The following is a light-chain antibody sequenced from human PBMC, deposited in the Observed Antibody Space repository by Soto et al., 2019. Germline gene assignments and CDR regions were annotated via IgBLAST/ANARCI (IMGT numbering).Light chain of an antibody. Sequence: DIQMTQSPSSVSSSVGDRFTITVRASQSISSFLNWYQQKPGKAPKLLIYAASSLQSGVPSRFSGSGSGTDFTLTISSLQPEDFATYYCQQSYSTVTFGGGTKVDIK. CDR1: QSISSF. CDR3: QQSYSTVT. V-gene: IGKV1-39*01. CDR2: AAS. J-gene: IGKJ4*01.